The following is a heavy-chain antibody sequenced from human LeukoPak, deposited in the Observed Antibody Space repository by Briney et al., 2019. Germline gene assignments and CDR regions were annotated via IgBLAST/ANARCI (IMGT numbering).Heavy chain of an antibody. CDR1: GYSISSGYY. CDR3: ARVGLYYFDY. Sequence: SETLSLTCTVSGYSISSGYYWGWIRQPPGKGLEWIGSIYHCGSTYYNPSLKSRVTISVDTSKNQFSLKLSSVTAADTAVYYCARVGLYYFDYWGQGTLVTVSS. CDR2: IYHCGST. D-gene: IGHD2/OR15-2a*01. J-gene: IGHJ4*02. V-gene: IGHV4-38-2*02.